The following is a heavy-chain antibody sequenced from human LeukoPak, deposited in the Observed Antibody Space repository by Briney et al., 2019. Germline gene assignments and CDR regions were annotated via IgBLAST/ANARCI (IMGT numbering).Heavy chain of an antibody. CDR1: GYTLTELS. Sequence: GASVKVSCKVSGYTLTELSMHWVRQAPGKGLEWMGGFDPEDGETIYAQKFQGRVTMTEDTSTDTAYIELSSLRSEDTAVYYCATDSSGYYQLPLYYYGMDVWGQGTTVTVSS. CDR2: FDPEDGET. D-gene: IGHD3-22*01. J-gene: IGHJ6*02. V-gene: IGHV1-24*01. CDR3: ATDSSGYYQLPLYYYGMDV.